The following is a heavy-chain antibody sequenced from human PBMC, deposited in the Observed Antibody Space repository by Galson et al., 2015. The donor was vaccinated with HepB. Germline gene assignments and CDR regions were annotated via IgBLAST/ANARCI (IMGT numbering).Heavy chain of an antibody. D-gene: IGHD2-2*01. CDR3: ATNTPAAVMRASGMDV. CDR1: GFSFSSYI. J-gene: IGHJ6*02. V-gene: IGHV3-21*01. Sequence: SLRLSCAASGFSFSSYIMNWVRQAPGKGLEWVSSMSSSTNYIYYADSVKGRFTVSIDNAKNSLFLQMNSLRAEDTAVYYCATNTPAAVMRASGMDVWGQGTVVTVSS. CDR2: MSSSTNYI.